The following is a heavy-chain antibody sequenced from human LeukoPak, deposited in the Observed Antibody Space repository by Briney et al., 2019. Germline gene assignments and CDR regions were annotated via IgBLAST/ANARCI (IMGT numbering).Heavy chain of an antibody. V-gene: IGHV1-8*01. CDR1: GYTFTSYD. CDR2: MNPNSGNT. D-gene: IGHD6-13*01. CDR3: ARGLSSSWSTTY. J-gene: IGHJ4*02. Sequence: ASVKVSCKASGYTFTSYDINWVRQATGQGLEWMGWMNPNSGNTGYAQKFQGRVTMTRNTSISTAYMELSSLRSEDTAVYYCARGLSSSWSTTYWGQGTLVTVSS.